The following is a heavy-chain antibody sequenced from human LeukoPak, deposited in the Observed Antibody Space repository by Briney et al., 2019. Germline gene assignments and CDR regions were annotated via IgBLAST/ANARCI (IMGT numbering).Heavy chain of an antibody. J-gene: IGHJ3*02. CDR1: GGSISSYY. Sequence: SETLSLTCTVSGGSISSYYWSWIRQPPGKGLEWIGYIYYSGSTNYNPSLKSRVTISVDTSKNQFSLKLCSVTAADTAVYYCARIRLEAFDIWGQGTMVTVSS. V-gene: IGHV4-59*01. D-gene: IGHD3-16*01. CDR2: IYYSGST. CDR3: ARIRLEAFDI.